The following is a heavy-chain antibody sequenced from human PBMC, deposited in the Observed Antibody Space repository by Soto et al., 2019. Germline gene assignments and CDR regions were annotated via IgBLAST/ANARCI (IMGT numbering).Heavy chain of an antibody. V-gene: IGHV3-23*01. D-gene: IGHD1-20*01. J-gene: IGHJ4*02. CDR3: AGRDNSFGY. CDR2: VSGSGSAT. CDR1: GFTFSSYA. Sequence: EVHLLESGGGLVQPGGSLRLSCAASGFTFSSYAMSWVHQAPGKGLDWVSAVSGSGSATYYADSVKGRFTISRDNSKNTLYLQMNSLRAEDTAVYYCAGRDNSFGYWGQGTPVTVSS.